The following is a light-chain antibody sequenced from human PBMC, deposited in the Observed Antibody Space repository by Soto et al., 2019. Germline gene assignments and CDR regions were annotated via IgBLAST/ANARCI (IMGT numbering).Light chain of an antibody. CDR3: MQGLTTPLT. CDR1: LSLLGTMGSNN. J-gene: IGKJ4*01. Sequence: VLTQSPLSWAVPPGERAPISCRSILSLLGTMGSNNLAWYLRKPGQSPQVLIYFDSHRASGVPDRFSGSGSGTDFTLQISRVEAEDVGIYYCMQGLTTPLTFGGGTKVEIK. CDR2: FDS. V-gene: IGKV2-28*01.